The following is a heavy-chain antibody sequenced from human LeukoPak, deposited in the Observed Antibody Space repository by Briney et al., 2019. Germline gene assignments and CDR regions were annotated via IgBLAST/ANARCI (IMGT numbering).Heavy chain of an antibody. V-gene: IGHV1-24*01. J-gene: IGHJ4*02. CDR1: GYTLTELS. CDR2: FDPEDGET. Sequence: ASVKLSCKVSGYTLTELSMHWVRQAPGKGLEWMGGFDPEDGETIYAQKFQGRVTMTEDTSTDTAYMELSRLRPDDTAVYYCARGRSNLGDPAADYWGQGTLVTVSS. CDR3: ARGRSNLGDPAADY. D-gene: IGHD6-13*01.